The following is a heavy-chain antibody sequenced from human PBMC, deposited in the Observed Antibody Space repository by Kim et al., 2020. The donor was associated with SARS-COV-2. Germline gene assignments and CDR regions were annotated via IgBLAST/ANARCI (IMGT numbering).Heavy chain of an antibody. J-gene: IGHJ3*02. Sequence: GGSLRLSCAASGFTFSSYEMTWVRQAPGKGLEWVSYVSASGTTMYYADSVRGRFIISRDNARDSLYLQMNSLRAEDTDVYYCARRRRADAFDIWGLGTMV. CDR1: GFTFSSYE. CDR2: VSASGTTM. V-gene: IGHV3-48*03. CDR3: ARRRRADAFDI.